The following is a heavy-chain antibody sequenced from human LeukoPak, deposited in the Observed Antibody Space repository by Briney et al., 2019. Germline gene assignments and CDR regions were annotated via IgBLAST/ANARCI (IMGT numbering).Heavy chain of an antibody. V-gene: IGHV3-7*01. J-gene: IGHJ6*02. CDR3: AREATNWNYYYYGMDV. D-gene: IGHD5-12*01. CDR2: IKPDGSFT. Sequence: GGSLRLSCVASGFAFSDYWMNWVRQAPGKGLEWVAIIKPDGSFTNYVDAVKGRFTISRDNAKNSLYLQMNSLRAEDTAVYYCAREATNWNYYYYGMDVWGQGTTVTVSS. CDR1: GFAFSDYW.